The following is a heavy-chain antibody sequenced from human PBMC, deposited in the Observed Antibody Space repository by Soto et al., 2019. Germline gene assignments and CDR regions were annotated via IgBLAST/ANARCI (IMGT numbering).Heavy chain of an antibody. CDR3: TRDANYRDDSAYYDVFDI. Sequence: DVQLTESGGGLVQPGGSLRLSWGASGFSFWSDWVAWVRPAPGKGLEWVANIRKDGSQENYADSVRGRFSVSRDNAKDSLYLQMNSLRLEDTAVYYCTRDANYRDDSAYYDVFDIWGQGTMVTVSS. CDR1: GFSFWSDW. CDR2: IRKDGSQE. V-gene: IGHV3-7*05. D-gene: IGHD3-16*01. J-gene: IGHJ3*02.